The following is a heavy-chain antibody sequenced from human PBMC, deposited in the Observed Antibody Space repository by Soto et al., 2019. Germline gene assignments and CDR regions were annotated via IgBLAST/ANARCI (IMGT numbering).Heavy chain of an antibody. CDR1: GGTFSSYA. V-gene: IGHV1-69*13. CDR3: ARVERPMIVVDSFDY. CDR2: IIPIFGTA. D-gene: IGHD3-22*01. J-gene: IGHJ4*02. Sequence: EASVKVSCKASGGTFSSYAISWVRQAPGQGLEWMGGIIPIFGTANYAQKFQGRVTITADESTSTAYMELSSLRSEDTAVYYCARVERPMIVVDSFDYWGQGTLVTVSS.